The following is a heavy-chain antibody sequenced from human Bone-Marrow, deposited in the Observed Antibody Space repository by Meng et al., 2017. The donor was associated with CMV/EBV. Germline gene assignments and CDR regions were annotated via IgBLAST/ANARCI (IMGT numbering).Heavy chain of an antibody. J-gene: IGHJ5*02. CDR1: GFTFSSYS. V-gene: IGHV3-21*01. Sequence: ESLKISCASSGFTFSSYSMNWVRQAPGKGLEWVSSISSSSSYIYYADSVKGRFTISRDNAKNSLYLQMNSLRAEDTAVYYCARDPRGPIVVVPAAGWFDPWGQGTLVTVSS. D-gene: IGHD2-2*01. CDR3: ARDPRGPIVVVPAAGWFDP. CDR2: ISSSSSYI.